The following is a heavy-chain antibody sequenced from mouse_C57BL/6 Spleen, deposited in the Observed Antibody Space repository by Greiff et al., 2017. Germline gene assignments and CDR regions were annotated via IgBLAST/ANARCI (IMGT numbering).Heavy chain of an antibody. Sequence: QVQLQQPGAELVKPGASVKLSCKASGYTFTSYWMHWVKQRPGQGLEWIGMIHPNSGSTNYNEKFKSQATLTVDKSSSTAYMQLSSLTSEDSAVYYCAENYYYGLDYWDQGTTLTVSS. CDR2: IHPNSGST. J-gene: IGHJ2*01. V-gene: IGHV1-64*01. CDR3: AENYYYGLDY. CDR1: GYTFTSYW. D-gene: IGHD1-1*01.